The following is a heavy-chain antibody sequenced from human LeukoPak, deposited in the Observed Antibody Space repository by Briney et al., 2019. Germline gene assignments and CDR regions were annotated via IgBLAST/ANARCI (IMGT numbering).Heavy chain of an antibody. D-gene: IGHD6-13*01. Sequence: GRSLRLSCAASGFPFSSYGMHWVRQAPGKGLEWVAVISKDGSIKYYADSVRGRFNISRDNSKNTLYLQMNSLRAEDTAVYYCARDGSARDSSKWYPFFDYWGQGTLVTVSS. CDR1: GFPFSSYG. CDR3: ARDGSARDSSKWYPFFDY. V-gene: IGHV3-30*03. J-gene: IGHJ4*02. CDR2: ISKDGSIK.